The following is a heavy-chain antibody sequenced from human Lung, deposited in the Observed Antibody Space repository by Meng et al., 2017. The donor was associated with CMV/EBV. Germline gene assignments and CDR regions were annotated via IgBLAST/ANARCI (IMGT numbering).Heavy chain of an antibody. CDR3: ARWKPRIEY. D-gene: IGHD1-1*01. J-gene: IGHJ4*02. CDR2: IKEDGSAK. CDR1: GFTFSSYW. V-gene: IGHV3-7*01. Sequence: GESLKISCAASGFTFSSYWMSWVRQAPGKGLEWVANIKEDGSAKYYEDSVKGRFTISRDNAKKSLYLQMNSLRAEDTAVYYCARWKPRIEYWGQGTLVTVSS.